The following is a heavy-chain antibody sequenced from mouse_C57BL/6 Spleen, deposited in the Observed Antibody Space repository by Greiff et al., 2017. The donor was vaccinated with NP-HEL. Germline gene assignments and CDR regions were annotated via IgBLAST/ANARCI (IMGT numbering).Heavy chain of an antibody. D-gene: IGHD2-4*01. CDR2: INYDGSST. V-gene: IGHV5-16*01. J-gene: IGHJ4*01. CDR1: GFTFSDYY. CDR3: ARGGLRHYYAMDY. Sequence: EVQRVESEGGLVQPGSSMKLSCTASGFTFSDYYMAWVRQVPEKGLEWVANINYDGSSTYYLDSLKSRFIISRDNAKNILYLQMSSLKSEDTATYYCARGGLRHYYAMDYWGQGTSVTVSS.